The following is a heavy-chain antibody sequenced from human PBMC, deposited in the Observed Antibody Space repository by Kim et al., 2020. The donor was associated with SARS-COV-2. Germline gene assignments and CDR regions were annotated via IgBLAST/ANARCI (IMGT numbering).Heavy chain of an antibody. D-gene: IGHD1-26*01. CDR3: ARELNGGMNY. Sequence: YTTEYVASVKGRFTISRDDSKNSLYLQMNSLKSEDTAVYYCARELNGGMNYWGQGTLVTVSS. CDR2: YTT. V-gene: IGHV3-72*01. J-gene: IGHJ4*02.